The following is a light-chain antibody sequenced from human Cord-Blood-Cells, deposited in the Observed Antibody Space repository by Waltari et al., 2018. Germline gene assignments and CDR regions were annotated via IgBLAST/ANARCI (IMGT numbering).Light chain of an antibody. Sequence: QSVLTQPPSASGTPGQRVTISCSGSSSNIGRNTVNWYQQLPGTAPELLIYSNKQRPSGVPDRFSGSKSGTSASLAISGLQSEDEADYYCAAWDDSLNGRVFGGGTKLTVL. CDR2: SNK. CDR1: SSNIGRNT. J-gene: IGLJ3*02. V-gene: IGLV1-44*01. CDR3: AAWDDSLNGRV.